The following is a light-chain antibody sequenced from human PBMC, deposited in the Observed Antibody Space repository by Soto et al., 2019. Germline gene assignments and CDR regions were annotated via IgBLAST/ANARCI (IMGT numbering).Light chain of an antibody. CDR3: PSYDSRLINSV. Sequence: QSVLTQPPSVSGTPEKWVTISVTGRFSNIGAGYDVHWYQQFPGTVPKLLIDGNSNRPSGVPDRFSGSKSGTSAALAITGLQAEDEADYYGPSYDSRLINSVFGGGTQLIFL. CDR1: FSNIGAGYD. V-gene: IGLV1-40*01. CDR2: GNS. J-gene: IGLJ3*02.